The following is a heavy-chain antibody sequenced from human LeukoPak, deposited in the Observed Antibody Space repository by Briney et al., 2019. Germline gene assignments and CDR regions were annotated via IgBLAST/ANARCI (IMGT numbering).Heavy chain of an antibody. J-gene: IGHJ4*02. D-gene: IGHD1-26*01. CDR2: IIPIFGTA. CDR1: GGTFSSYG. CDR3: ARGQGTLGATDYNFDY. Sequence: ASVTVSCKASGGTFSSYGISWVRQAPGQGLEWMGGIIPIFGTANYAQKFQGRVTITADESTSTAYMELSSLRSEDTAVYYCARGQGTLGATDYNFDYWGQGTLVTVSS. V-gene: IGHV1-69*01.